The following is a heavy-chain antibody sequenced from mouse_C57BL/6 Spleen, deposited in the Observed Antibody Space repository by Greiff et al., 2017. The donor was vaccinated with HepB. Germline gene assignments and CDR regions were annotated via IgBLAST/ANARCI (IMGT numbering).Heavy chain of an antibody. V-gene: IGHV5-4*01. CDR1: GFTFSSYA. J-gene: IGHJ2*01. CDR3: ARDSDYGSSLYYFDY. Sequence: DVMLVESGGGLVKPGGSLKLSCAASGFTFSSYAMSWVRQTPEKRLEWVATISDGGSYTYYPDNVKGRFTISRDNAKNNLYLQMSHLKSEDTAMYYCARDSDYGSSLYYFDYWGQGTTLTVSS. CDR2: ISDGGSYT. D-gene: IGHD1-1*01.